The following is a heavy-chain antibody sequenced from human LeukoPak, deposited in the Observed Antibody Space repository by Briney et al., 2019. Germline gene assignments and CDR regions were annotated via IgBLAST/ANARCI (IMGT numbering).Heavy chain of an antibody. CDR2: INTNTGNP. CDR3: ARDRVEVWYYYMDV. CDR1: GYTFTSYA. V-gene: IGHV7-4-1*02. Sequence: ALVKVSCKASGYTFTSYAMNWVRQAPGQGLEWMGWINTNTGNPTYAQGSTGRFVLSLDTSVSTAYLQISSLKAEDTAVYYCARDRVEVWYYYMDVWGKGTTVTVSS. J-gene: IGHJ6*03.